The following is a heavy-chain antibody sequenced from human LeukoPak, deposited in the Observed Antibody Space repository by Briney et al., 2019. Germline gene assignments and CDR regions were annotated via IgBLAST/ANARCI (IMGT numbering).Heavy chain of an antibody. J-gene: IGHJ4*02. D-gene: IGHD6-13*01. Sequence: GGSLRLSCAASGFTFSDYYMNWIRQAPGKGLEWISYIGSSGSAIYYADSVKGRFTISRDNAKNSLYLQMNSLRAEDTAVYYCARDSSSWPDYWGQGTLVTVSS. CDR1: GFTFSDYY. CDR2: IGSSGSAI. CDR3: ARDSSSWPDY. V-gene: IGHV3-11*01.